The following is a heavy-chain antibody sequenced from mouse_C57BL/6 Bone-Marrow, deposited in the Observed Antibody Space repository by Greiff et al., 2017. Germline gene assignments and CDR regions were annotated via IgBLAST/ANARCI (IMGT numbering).Heavy chain of an antibody. CDR1: GYTFTSYW. V-gene: IGHV1-52*01. J-gene: IGHJ1*03. CDR2: IDPSDSET. D-gene: IGHD1-1*01. Sequence: QVQLQQPGAELVRPGSSVKLSCKASGYTFTSYWMHWVKQRPIQGLEWIGNIDPSDSETHYNQKFKDKATLTVDKSSSTAYMQLSSLTSEDSAVYYCARSDYYGSSNGYFDVWGTGTTVTVSS. CDR3: ARSDYYGSSNGYFDV.